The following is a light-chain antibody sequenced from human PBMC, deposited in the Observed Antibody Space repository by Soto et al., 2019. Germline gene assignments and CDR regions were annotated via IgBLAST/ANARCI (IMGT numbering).Light chain of an antibody. CDR1: SSDVGGYNY. J-gene: IGLJ2*01. CDR3: TSYAGSNNLV. Sequence: QSALTQPPSASGSPGQSVTISCTGTSSDVGGYNYVSWYQQHPGKAPKLMIYEVTKRPSGVPDRFSGSKSGNTASLTVSALQAQYEADYYCTSYAGSNNLVFGGGTQLTVL. V-gene: IGLV2-8*01. CDR2: EVT.